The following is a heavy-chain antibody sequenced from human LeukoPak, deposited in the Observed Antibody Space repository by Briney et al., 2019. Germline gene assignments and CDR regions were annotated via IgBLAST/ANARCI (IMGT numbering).Heavy chain of an antibody. V-gene: IGHV3-74*01. CDR1: GFTFSSYW. D-gene: IGHD3-3*01. Sequence: GGSLRLSCAASGFTFSSYWMHWVRQAPGKGLVWVSRINSDGSSTTYADSVKGRFTIFRDNAKNTLYLQMNSLRAEDTAVYYCARAEGDFWSGYYSLDYWGQGTLVTVSS. CDR2: INSDGSST. CDR3: ARAEGDFWSGYYSLDY. J-gene: IGHJ4*02.